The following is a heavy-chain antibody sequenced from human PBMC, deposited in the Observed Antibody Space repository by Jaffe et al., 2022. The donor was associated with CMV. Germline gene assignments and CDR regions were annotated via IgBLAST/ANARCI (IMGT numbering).Heavy chain of an antibody. D-gene: IGHD3-10*01. CDR2: IYDSGTT. V-gene: IGHV4-4*02. J-gene: IGHJ4*02. Sequence: QVQLQESGPELVKPSGTLSLTCAVSGGSISSSYWWSWVRQPPEKGLEWIGEIYDSGTTIYNPSLKSRVTISIDKSKNQFSLRLSSVTAADTATYYCARSFGAFDYWGQGALVTVSS. CDR3: ARSFGAFDY. CDR1: GGSISSSYW.